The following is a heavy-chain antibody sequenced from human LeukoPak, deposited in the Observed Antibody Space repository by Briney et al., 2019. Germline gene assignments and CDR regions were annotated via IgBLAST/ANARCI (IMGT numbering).Heavy chain of an antibody. CDR2: IYYSGST. CDR3: ASGRAMRGNADLYYFDY. V-gene: IGHV4-31*03. Sequence: SETLSLTCTVSGGSISSGGYYWSWIRQHPGKGLEWIGYIYYSGSTYYNPSLKSRVTISVDTSKNQFSLKLSSVTAADTAVYYCASGRAMRGNADLYYFDYWGQGTPVTVSS. J-gene: IGHJ4*02. D-gene: IGHD2-2*01. CDR1: GGSISSGGYY.